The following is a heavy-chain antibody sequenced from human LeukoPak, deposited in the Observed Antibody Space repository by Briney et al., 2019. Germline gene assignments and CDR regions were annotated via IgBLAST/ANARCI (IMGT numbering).Heavy chain of an antibody. CDR3: AEGYCSSTSCPPFDY. Sequence: GRSLRLSCAASGFTFSSYGMHWVRQAPGKGLEWVAVISYDGSNKYYADSVKGRFTISRDNSKNTLYLQMNSQRAEDAAVYYCAEGYCSSTSCPPFDYWGQGTLVTVSS. CDR1: GFTFSSYG. V-gene: IGHV3-30*03. CDR2: ISYDGSNK. D-gene: IGHD2-2*01. J-gene: IGHJ4*02.